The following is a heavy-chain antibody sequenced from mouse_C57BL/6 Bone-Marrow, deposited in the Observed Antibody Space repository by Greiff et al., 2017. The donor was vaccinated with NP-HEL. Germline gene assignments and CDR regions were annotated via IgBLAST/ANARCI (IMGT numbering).Heavy chain of an antibody. J-gene: IGHJ1*03. CDR3: ATPFTTVVAYWYFDV. V-gene: IGHV1-74*01. CDR1: GYTFTSYW. CDR2: IHPSDSDT. Sequence: QVQLQQSGAELVKPGASVKVSCKASGYTFTSYWMHWVKQRPGQGLEWIGRIHPSDSDTNYNQKFKGKATLTVDKSSSTAYMQLSSLTSEDSAVYYCATPFTTVVAYWYFDVWGTGTTVTVSS. D-gene: IGHD1-1*01.